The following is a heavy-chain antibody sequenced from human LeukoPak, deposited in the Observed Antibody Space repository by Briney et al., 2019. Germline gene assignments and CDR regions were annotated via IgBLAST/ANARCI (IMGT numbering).Heavy chain of an antibody. CDR1: GFTFSSYA. D-gene: IGHD2-8*01. V-gene: IGHV3-23*01. Sequence: GGSLRLSCAASGFTFSSYAMSWVRQAPGKGLEWVSAISGSGGSTYYADSVKGRFTISRDNFENTLYLQMNSLRAEDTAVYYCAKDRCTNGVCYAFDYWGQGTLVTVSS. CDR2: ISGSGGST. J-gene: IGHJ4*02. CDR3: AKDRCTNGVCYAFDY.